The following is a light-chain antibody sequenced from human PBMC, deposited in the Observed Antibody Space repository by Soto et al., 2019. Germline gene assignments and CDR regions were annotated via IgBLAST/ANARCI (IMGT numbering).Light chain of an antibody. Sequence: DIQMTQSPSTLSASVGDRVTKTCRASQSISSWLVWYQQKPGKAPKLLIYVASSLESGFPSRFSGSGSGTEFTLTISSLQPDDFATYYCQQYNSYWTFGQGTKVDIK. V-gene: IGKV1-5*01. J-gene: IGKJ1*01. CDR3: QQYNSYWT. CDR1: QSISSW. CDR2: VAS.